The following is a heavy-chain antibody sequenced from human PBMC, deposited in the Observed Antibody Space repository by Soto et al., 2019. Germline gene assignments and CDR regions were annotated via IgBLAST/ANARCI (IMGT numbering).Heavy chain of an antibody. V-gene: IGHV5-10-1*01. D-gene: IGHD3-3*01. Sequence: PGESLKISCKGSGYSFTNHWISWVRQMPGKGLEWMGRIDPSDSYTNYSPSFQGHVTISADKSISTAYLQWSSLKASDTAMYYCTRHITIFGVNYYDMDVWGQGTTVTVSS. CDR3: TRHITIFGVNYYDMDV. J-gene: IGHJ6*02. CDR2: IDPSDSYT. CDR1: GYSFTNHW.